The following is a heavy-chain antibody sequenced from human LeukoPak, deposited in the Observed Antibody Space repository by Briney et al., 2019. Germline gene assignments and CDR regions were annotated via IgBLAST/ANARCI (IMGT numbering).Heavy chain of an antibody. V-gene: IGHV1-69*04. Sequence: ASVKVSCKASGYTFTSYYMHWVRQAPGQGLEWMGRIIPILGIANYAQKFQGRVTITADKSTSTAYMELSSLRSEDTAVYYCARDLEDSSGWYIKAGYYGMDVWGQGTTVTVSS. CDR2: IIPILGIA. J-gene: IGHJ6*02. D-gene: IGHD6-19*01. CDR3: ARDLEDSSGWYIKAGYYGMDV. CDR1: GYTFTSYY.